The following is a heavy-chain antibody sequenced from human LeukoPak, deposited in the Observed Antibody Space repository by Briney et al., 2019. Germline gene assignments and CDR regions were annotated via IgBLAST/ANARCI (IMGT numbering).Heavy chain of an antibody. V-gene: IGHV4-30-4*01. Sequence: SETLSLTCTVSGGSISSGDYYWSWIRQPPGKGLEWIGYIYYSGSTYYNPSLKSRVTISVDTSKNQFSLKLSSVTAADTAVYYCARGKTEAVADTGYWGQGTLVTVSS. J-gene: IGHJ4*02. CDR3: ARGKTEAVADTGY. CDR2: IYYSGST. D-gene: IGHD6-19*01. CDR1: GGSISSGDYY.